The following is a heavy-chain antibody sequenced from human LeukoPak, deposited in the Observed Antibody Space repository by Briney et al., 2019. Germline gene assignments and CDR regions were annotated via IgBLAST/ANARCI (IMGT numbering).Heavy chain of an antibody. Sequence: SETLSLTCAVSGYSITSSSWWGWIRQPPGKGLEWIGYIYHSGTTYYNPSLKSRVTISVDTSKNQFSLKLSSVTAADTAVYYCASPYYYDSSGLPHDCWGQGTLVTVSS. V-gene: IGHV4-28*01. D-gene: IGHD3-22*01. CDR3: ASPYYYDSSGLPHDC. CDR1: GYSITSSSW. J-gene: IGHJ4*02. CDR2: IYHSGTT.